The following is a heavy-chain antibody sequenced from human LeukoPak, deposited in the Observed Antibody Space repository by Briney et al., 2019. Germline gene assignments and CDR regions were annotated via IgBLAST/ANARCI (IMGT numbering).Heavy chain of an antibody. CDR1: GGTFSSYA. CDR3: ARLPERIAAAGTFDP. Sequence: ASVKVSCKASGGTFSSYAISWVRQAPGQGLEWMGRIIPILGIANYAQKFQGRVTITADKSTSTAYMELSSLRSEDTAVYYCARLPERIAAAGTFDPWGQGTLVTVSS. D-gene: IGHD6-13*01. CDR2: IIPILGIA. J-gene: IGHJ5*02. V-gene: IGHV1-69*04.